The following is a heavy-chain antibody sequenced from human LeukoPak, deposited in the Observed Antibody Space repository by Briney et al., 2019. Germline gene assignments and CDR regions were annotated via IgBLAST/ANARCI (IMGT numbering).Heavy chain of an antibody. Sequence: PGRSLRLSCAASGFIFSSYGMHWVRQAPGKGLEWVALIWYDGSNKYYTDSVKGRLTISRDNSKNTLYLQMNNLRAEDTAVYYCAREGPRGNSQFDYWDQGTLVTVSS. CDR1: GFIFSSYG. V-gene: IGHV3-33*01. D-gene: IGHD2/OR15-2a*01. CDR3: AREGPRGNSQFDY. J-gene: IGHJ4*02. CDR2: IWYDGSNK.